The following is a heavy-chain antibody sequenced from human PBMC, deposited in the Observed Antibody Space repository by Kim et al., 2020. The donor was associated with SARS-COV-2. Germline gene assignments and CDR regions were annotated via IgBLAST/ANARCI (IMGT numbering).Heavy chain of an antibody. CDR2: IYYSGNT. CDR1: RGSIGSYY. D-gene: IGHD3-3*01. CDR3: ARGGVNWTFDY. J-gene: IGHJ4*02. Sequence: SETLSLTCTVSRGSIGSYYWSWIRQPPGKGLEWIGYIYYSGNTNYNPSLKSRVTISVDTSKNQFSLKLTSVTAADTDVYFCARGGVNWTFDYWGQGILVTVSS. V-gene: IGHV4-59*13.